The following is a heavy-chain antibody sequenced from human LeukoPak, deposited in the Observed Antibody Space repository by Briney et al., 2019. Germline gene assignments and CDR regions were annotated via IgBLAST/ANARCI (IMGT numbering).Heavy chain of an antibody. J-gene: IGHJ3*02. Sequence: SETLSLTCTVSGGSISSYYWSWLRQPPGKGLEWIGYIYYSGSTNYNPSLKSRVTISVDTSKNQFSLKLSSVTAADTAVYYCARFDPLTDVFDIWGQGTMVTVSS. CDR1: GGSISSYY. CDR3: ARFDPLTDVFDI. V-gene: IGHV4-59*01. CDR2: IYYSGST.